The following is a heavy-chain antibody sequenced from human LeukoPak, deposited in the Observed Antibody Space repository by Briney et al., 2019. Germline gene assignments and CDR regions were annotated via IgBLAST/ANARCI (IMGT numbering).Heavy chain of an antibody. CDR3: ARGTSSQLWFVY. CDR2: IYYSGNT. V-gene: IGHV4-59*01. D-gene: IGHD3-10*01. J-gene: IGHJ4*02. CDR1: GGSISSYY. Sequence: SETLSLTCTVSGGSISSYYWSWIRQPPGKGLEWIGHIYYSGNTNYNPSLKGRVTISVDTSKNQFSLELSSVTAVDTAVYYCARGTSSQLWFVYWGQGTLVTVSS.